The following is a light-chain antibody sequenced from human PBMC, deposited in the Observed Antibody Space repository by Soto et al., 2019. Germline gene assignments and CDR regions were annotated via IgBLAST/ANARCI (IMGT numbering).Light chain of an antibody. CDR3: QQYNNYPWT. CDR2: KAS. V-gene: IGKV1-5*03. J-gene: IGKJ1*01. Sequence: DIQMTQSPSTLSASVGDRVTITCRASQSISSWLAWYQQKPGKDPKLLIYKASSLESGVPSRFSGSGSGTEFTLTISSLQPDDFATYYCQQYNNYPWTLGQGTKVEIK. CDR1: QSISSW.